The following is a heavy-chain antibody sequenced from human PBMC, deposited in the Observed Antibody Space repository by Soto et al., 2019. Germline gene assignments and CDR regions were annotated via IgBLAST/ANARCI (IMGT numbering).Heavy chain of an antibody. D-gene: IGHD3-9*01. CDR2: ISPKSGGT. V-gene: IGHV1-2*02. CDR1: GYSFIDYY. J-gene: IGHJ4*02. CDR3: ARPPGYISDWYYFDL. Sequence: QVQLVQSGAEVKKPGASVKVSCEASGYSFIDYYIHWVRQAPGQGLEWMGRISPKSGGTNYAQKFEGRVTMTWDTSLNTAYMELSSLISEDTAVYYCARPPGYISDWYYFDLWGQGTRVTVSS.